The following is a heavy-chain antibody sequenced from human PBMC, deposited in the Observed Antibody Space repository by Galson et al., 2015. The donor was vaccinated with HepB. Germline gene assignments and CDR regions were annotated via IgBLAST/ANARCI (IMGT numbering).Heavy chain of an antibody. Sequence: SLRLSCAASGFTFSSYGMHWVRQAPGKGLEWVAVIWYDGSNKYYADSVKGRFTISRDNSKNTLYLQMNSLRAEDTAVYYCARDERGSSSWYGGYFDYWGQGTLVTVSS. CDR1: GFTFSSYG. J-gene: IGHJ4*02. D-gene: IGHD6-13*01. CDR2: IWYDGSNK. V-gene: IGHV3-33*01. CDR3: ARDERGSSSWYGGYFDY.